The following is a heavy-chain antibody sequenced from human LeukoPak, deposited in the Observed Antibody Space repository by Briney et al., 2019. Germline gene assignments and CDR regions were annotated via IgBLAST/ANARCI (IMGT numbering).Heavy chain of an antibody. Sequence: ASVKVSCKASGYTFTSYGISWVRQAPGQGLEWMGWISAYNGNTNYAQKLQGRVTMTTDTSTSTAYMELRSLRSDDTAVYYCARARNTMCSGGSCRYLDIWGQGTMVTVSS. CDR3: ARARNTMCSGGSCRYLDI. J-gene: IGHJ3*02. CDR2: ISAYNGNT. V-gene: IGHV1-18*01. D-gene: IGHD2-15*01. CDR1: GYTFTSYG.